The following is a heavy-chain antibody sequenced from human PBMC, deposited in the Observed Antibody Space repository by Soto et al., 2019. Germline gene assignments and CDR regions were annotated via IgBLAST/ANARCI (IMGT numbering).Heavy chain of an antibody. Sequence: LSLTCAVYNGSFSVYYWTWIRQPPGKGLEWIGEINHAGSTNYNPSLKSRVTISVDTSKNQLSLNLNSVTAADTAVYYCARDSTRRGTCDIWGQGTMVTVSS. CDR1: NGSFSVYY. D-gene: IGHD2-2*01. CDR3: ARDSTRRGTCDI. J-gene: IGHJ3*02. V-gene: IGHV4-34*01. CDR2: INHAGST.